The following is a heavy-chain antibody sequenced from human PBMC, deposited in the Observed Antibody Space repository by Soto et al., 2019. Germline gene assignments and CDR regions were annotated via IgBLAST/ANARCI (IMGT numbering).Heavy chain of an antibody. V-gene: IGHV1-69*13. J-gene: IGHJ6*02. Sequence: GASVKVSCKASGGTFSSYAISWVRQAPGQGLEWMGGIIPIFGTANYAQKFQGRVTITADESTSTAYMELSSLRSEDTAVYYCARVSDPDYGDNFGVGYYYYGMDVWGQGTTVTVSS. CDR3: ARVSDPDYGDNFGVGYYYYGMDV. CDR1: GGTFSSYA. CDR2: IIPIFGTA. D-gene: IGHD4-17*01.